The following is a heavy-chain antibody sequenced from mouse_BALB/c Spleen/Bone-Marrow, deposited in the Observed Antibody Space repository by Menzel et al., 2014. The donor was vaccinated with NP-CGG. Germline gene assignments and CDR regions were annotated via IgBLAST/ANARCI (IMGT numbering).Heavy chain of an antibody. V-gene: IGHV1S81*02. J-gene: IGHJ2*01. Sequence: VQRVESGAELVRPGTSVKVSCKASGYTFTSYWMHWVKQRPGQGLEWIGEINPSNGRTNYNEKFKSKATLTVDKSSSTAYMQLSSLTSEDSAVYYCARCYYGNYFDYWGQGTTLTVSS. CDR2: INPSNGRT. CDR1: GYTFTSYW. CDR3: ARCYYGNYFDY. D-gene: IGHD2-1*01.